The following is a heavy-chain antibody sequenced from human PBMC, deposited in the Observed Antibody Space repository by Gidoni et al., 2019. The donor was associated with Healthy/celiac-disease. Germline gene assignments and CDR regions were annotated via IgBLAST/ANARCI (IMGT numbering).Heavy chain of an antibody. Sequence: QVQLVESGGGVVQPGRSLRLSCAASGFTFSSYAMHWVRQAPGKGLEWVAVISYDVSNKYYADSVKGRFTISRDNSKNTLYLQMKSLRAEDTAVYYCARANEGGLDYWGQGTLVTVSS. D-gene: IGHD3-16*01. CDR3: ARANEGGLDY. CDR2: ISYDVSNK. J-gene: IGHJ4*02. CDR1: GFTFSSYA. V-gene: IGHV3-30-3*01.